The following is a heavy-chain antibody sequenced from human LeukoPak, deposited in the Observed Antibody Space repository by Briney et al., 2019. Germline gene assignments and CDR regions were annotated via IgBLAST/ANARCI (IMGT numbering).Heavy chain of an antibody. CDR3: ASYGDYNTAQYYFDY. Sequence: SQTLSLTCAVSGGSISSGGYSWSWIRQPPGKGLEWIGYIYYSGSTNYNPSRKSRVTISVDTSKNQFSLKLSSVTAADTAVYYCASYGDYNTAQYYFDYWGQGTLVTVSS. CDR1: GGSISSGGYS. D-gene: IGHD4-17*01. V-gene: IGHV4-30-4*07. J-gene: IGHJ4*02. CDR2: IYYSGST.